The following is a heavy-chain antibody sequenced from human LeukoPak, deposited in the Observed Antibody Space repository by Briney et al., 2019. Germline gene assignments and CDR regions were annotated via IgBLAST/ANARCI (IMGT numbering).Heavy chain of an antibody. CDR3: ATGDIAVAGDYYYYYMDV. CDR2: IIPIFGTA. V-gene: IGHV1-69*06. D-gene: IGHD6-19*01. CDR1: GGTFSSYA. J-gene: IGHJ6*03. Sequence: SVKVSCTASGGTFSSYAISWVRQAPGQGLEWMGGIIPIFGTANYAQKFQGRVTMTEDTSADTAYMELSSLRSEDTAVYYCATGDIAVAGDYYYYYMDVWGKGTTVTVSS.